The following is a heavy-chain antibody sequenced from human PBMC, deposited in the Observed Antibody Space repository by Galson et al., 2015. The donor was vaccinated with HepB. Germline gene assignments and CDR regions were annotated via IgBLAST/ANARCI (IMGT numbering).Heavy chain of an antibody. V-gene: IGHV3-30*03. CDR3: ARVADVDYGDHSHFDY. J-gene: IGHJ4*02. CDR1: GFSFSKYG. Sequence: SLRLSCAASGFSFSKYGMHWVRQASGKGLESVAVISYDGSNTYYGDSVKGRFTISRDNARNSLYLQLHSLRAEDTAVYYCARVADVDYGDHSHFDYWGQGTLVTVSS. CDR2: ISYDGSNT. D-gene: IGHD4-17*01.